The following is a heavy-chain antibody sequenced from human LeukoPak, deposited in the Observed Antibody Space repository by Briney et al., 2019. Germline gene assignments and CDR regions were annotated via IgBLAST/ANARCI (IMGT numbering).Heavy chain of an antibody. CDR1: GFTVSSNY. CDR2: IYSGGNT. J-gene: IGHJ4*02. CDR3: ARSLRVAAGALDY. Sequence: GGSLRLSCAASGFTVSSNYMSWVRQAPGKGLEWVSVIYSGGNTYYVDSVKGRFTISRDNSKNTLYLQMNSPRAEDTAVYYCARSLRVAAGALDYWGQGTLVTVSS. D-gene: IGHD6-13*01. V-gene: IGHV3-53*01.